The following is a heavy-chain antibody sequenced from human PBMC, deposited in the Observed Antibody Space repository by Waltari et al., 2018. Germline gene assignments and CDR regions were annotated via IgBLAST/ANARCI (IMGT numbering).Heavy chain of an antibody. J-gene: IGHJ6*02. CDR1: GFTFSTYS. CDR2: ISSGSDTR. D-gene: IGHD3-22*01. V-gene: IGHV3-48*01. Sequence: EVQLVESGGGLIQPGGSLRLSCAASGFTFSTYSMNWVRQAPGKGVEWISYISSGSDTRYCADAVKGRFTSSRDYAKDSLYLQMNSLRVEDTAVYYCARGNSYDGNYYYYGMDVWGQGTTVTVSS. CDR3: ARGNSYDGNYYYYGMDV.